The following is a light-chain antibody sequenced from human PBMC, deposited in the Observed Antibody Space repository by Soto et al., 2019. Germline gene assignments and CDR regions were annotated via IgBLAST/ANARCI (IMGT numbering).Light chain of an antibody. CDR2: DAS. Sequence: DIQMTQFPSTLSASIGDRVTITCRASQSSSVWMAWYKQIPGKAPQLLIYDASNLQSGVPSRFSGAGSGTEFTLTVSSLQPDDSSTYYCQQYNNYPFTFGPGTTVHIK. CDR3: QQYNNYPFT. CDR1: QSSSVW. J-gene: IGKJ3*01. V-gene: IGKV1-5*01.